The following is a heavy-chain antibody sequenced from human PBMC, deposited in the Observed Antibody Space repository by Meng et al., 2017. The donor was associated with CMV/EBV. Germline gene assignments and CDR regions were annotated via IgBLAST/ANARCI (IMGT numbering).Heavy chain of an antibody. J-gene: IGHJ4*02. D-gene: IGHD6-19*01. CDR1: GGSISSSSYY. V-gene: IGHV4-39*01. CDR3: ARITGIAVAGNFDY. CDR2: IYYSGST. Sequence: SETLSLTCTVSGGSISSSSYYWGWIRQPPGKGLEWIGSIYYSGSTYYNPSHKSRVTISVDTSKNQFSLKLSSVTAADTAVYYCARITGIAVAGNFDYWGQGTLVTVSS.